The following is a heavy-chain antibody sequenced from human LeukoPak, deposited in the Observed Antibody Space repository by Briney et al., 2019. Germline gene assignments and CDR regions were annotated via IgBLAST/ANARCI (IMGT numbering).Heavy chain of an antibody. CDR3: ARVGDTSSSIDLGY. Sequence: PGGSLRLSCAASGFTFSSYSMNWVRQAPGKGLEWVSSISSSSSYIYYADSVKGRFTISRDNAKNSLYLQMNSLRAEDTAVYYCARVGDTSSSIDLGYWGQGTLVTVSS. V-gene: IGHV3-21*01. CDR2: ISSSSSYI. CDR1: GFTFSSYS. J-gene: IGHJ4*02. D-gene: IGHD6-6*01.